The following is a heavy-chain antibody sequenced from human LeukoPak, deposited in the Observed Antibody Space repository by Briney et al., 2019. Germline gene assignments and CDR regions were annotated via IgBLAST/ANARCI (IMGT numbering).Heavy chain of an antibody. CDR3: AKVRCSGGSCGAYYFDY. D-gene: IGHD2-15*01. CDR1: GFTFSSYA. V-gene: IGHV3-23*01. Sequence: PGGSLRLSCAASGFTFSSYAMSWVRQAPGKGLEWVSAISGSGGGTYYADSVKGRFTISRDNSKNTLYLQMNSLRAEDTAVYYCAKVRCSGGSCGAYYFDYWGQGTLVTVSS. CDR2: ISGSGGGT. J-gene: IGHJ4*02.